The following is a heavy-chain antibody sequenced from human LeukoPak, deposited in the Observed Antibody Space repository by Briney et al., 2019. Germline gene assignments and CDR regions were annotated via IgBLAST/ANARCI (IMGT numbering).Heavy chain of an antibody. CDR1: GYKFTNYW. J-gene: IGHJ4*02. CDR3: ARADSSSWTDFDY. V-gene: IGHV5-51*01. CDR2: IYPGDSDT. Sequence: GESLKISCKASGYKFTNYWIAWVRQMPGKGLEYVGIIYPGDSDTRYSPSFQGQVTISADNSIATAYLRWSTLKASDTAMYYCARADSSSWTDFDYWGQGTLVTVSS. D-gene: IGHD6-13*01.